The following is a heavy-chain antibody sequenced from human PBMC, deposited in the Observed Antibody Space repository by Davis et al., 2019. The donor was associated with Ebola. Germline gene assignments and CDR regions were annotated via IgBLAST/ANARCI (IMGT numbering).Heavy chain of an antibody. V-gene: IGHV4-34*08. CDR3: RSTVTPH. Sequence: ESLKISCAASGFTFSNAWMNWVRQPPGKGLEWIGEINHSGSTNYNPSLKSRVTISVDTSKNQFSLKLSSVTAADTAVYYCRSTVTPHWGQGTLVTVSS. CDR2: INHSGST. J-gene: IGHJ4*02. D-gene: IGHD4-17*01. CDR1: GFTFSNAW.